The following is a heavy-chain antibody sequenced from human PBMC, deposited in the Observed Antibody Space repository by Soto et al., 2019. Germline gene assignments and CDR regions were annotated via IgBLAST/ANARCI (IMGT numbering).Heavy chain of an antibody. CDR3: ARGTRFLEWLLYSDY. D-gene: IGHD3-3*01. Sequence: GSLRLSCAASGFTFSSYAMHWVRQAPGKGLEWVAVISYDGSNKYYADSVKGRFTISRDNSKNTLYLQMNSLRAEDTAVYYCARGTRFLEWLLYSDYWGQGTLVTVSS. J-gene: IGHJ4*02. CDR1: GFTFSSYA. V-gene: IGHV3-30-3*01. CDR2: ISYDGSNK.